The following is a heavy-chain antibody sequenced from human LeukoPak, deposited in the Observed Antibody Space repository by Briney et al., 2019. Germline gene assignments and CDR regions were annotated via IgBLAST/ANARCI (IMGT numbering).Heavy chain of an antibody. J-gene: IGHJ4*02. V-gene: IGHV4-34*01. CDR1: GGSLSGYY. CDR2: INHSGST. Sequence: PSETLSLTCAVYGGSLSGYYWSWIRKPPGKGLEWIGEINHSGSTNYNPSLKSRVTISVDTSKNQFSLKLSSVTAADTAVYYCARGTAWGYYGSGSYYYWGQGTLVTVSS. D-gene: IGHD3-10*01. CDR3: ARGTAWGYYGSGSYYY.